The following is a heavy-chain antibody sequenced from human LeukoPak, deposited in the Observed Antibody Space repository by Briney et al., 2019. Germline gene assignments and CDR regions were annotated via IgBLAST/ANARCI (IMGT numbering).Heavy chain of an antibody. Sequence: SETLSLTCTVSGGSISSGDYYWSWIRQPPGKGLEWIGSIYYSGSTYYNPSLKSRVTISVDTSKNQFSLKLSSVTAADTAVYYCARYCSSTSCYTNYYYYMDVWGKGTTVTVSS. D-gene: IGHD2-2*02. CDR1: GGSISSGDYY. V-gene: IGHV4-30-4*08. J-gene: IGHJ6*03. CDR2: IYYSGST. CDR3: ARYCSSTSCYTNYYYYMDV.